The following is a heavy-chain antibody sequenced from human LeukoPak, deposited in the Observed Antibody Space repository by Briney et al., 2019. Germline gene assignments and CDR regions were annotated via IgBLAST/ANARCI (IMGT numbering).Heavy chain of an antibody. CDR3: ARGGVPQRDGYNFPLFY. J-gene: IGHJ4*02. D-gene: IGHD5-24*01. CDR1: GYTFTSYY. V-gene: IGHV1-46*01. Sequence: ASVKVSCKASGYTFTSYYMHWVRQAPGQGLEWMGIINPSGGSTSYAQKFQGRVTMTRDTSTSTVYMELSGLRSEDTAVYYCARGGVPQRDGYNFPLFYWGQGTLVTVSS. CDR2: INPSGGST.